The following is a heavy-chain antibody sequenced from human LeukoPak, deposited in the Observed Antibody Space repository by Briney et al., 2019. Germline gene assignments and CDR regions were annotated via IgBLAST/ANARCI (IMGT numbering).Heavy chain of an antibody. J-gene: IGHJ6*02. V-gene: IGHV5-10-1*01. CDR1: GYSFTSHW. CDR3: ASDYDSSGSIASYYYYGMDV. Sequence: PGESLKTSCKGSGYSFTSHWISWVRQLPGKGLEWMGRIDPSDSYTNYSPSFQGHVTISADKSISTAYLQWSSLKASDTAMYYCASDYDSSGSIASYYYYGMDVWGQGTTVTVSS. CDR2: IDPSDSYT. D-gene: IGHD3-22*01.